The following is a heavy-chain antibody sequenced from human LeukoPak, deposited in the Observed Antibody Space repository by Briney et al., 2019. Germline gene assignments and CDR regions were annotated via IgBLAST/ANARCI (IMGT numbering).Heavy chain of an antibody. CDR2: IFYSGNI. V-gene: IGHV4-59*01. CDR1: GDSISSYY. J-gene: IGHJ4*02. CDR3: ARAASSWSFDY. Sequence: PSETLSLTCTVSGDSISSYYWSWIRQPPGKGLEWIGYIFYSGNINYSPSLKSRVTISVDTSNNQLSLKLTSVTAADTAVYYCARAASSWSFDYWGQGTLVTVSS. D-gene: IGHD6-13*01.